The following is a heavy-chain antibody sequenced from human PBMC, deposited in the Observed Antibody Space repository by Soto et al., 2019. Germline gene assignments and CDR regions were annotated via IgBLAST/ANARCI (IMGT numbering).Heavy chain of an antibody. CDR1: VGSISSYY. D-gene: IGHD6-6*01. CDR2: IYYSGST. V-gene: IGHV4-59*01. CDR3: ARDTSIACHHYGMDV. Sequence: PSETLSLTCTVSVGSISSYYWSWIRQPPGKGLEWIGYIYYSGSTNYNPSLKSRVTISVDTSKNQFSLKLSSVAAADTAVYYCARDTSIACHHYGMDVLDQGTTVTVSS. J-gene: IGHJ6*02.